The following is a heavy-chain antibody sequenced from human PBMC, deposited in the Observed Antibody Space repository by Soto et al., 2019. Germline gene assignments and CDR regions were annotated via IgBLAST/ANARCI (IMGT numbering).Heavy chain of an antibody. CDR2: IIPIFGTA. CDR1: GGTFSSYA. V-gene: IGHV1-69*13. Sequence: GASVQVSCKASGGTFSSYAISWVRQAPGQGLEWMGGIIPIFGTANYAQKFQGRVTITADESTSTAFMELSSLRSEDTAVYYCARVDGRSSSWITYYYYGMDVWGQGTTVTVSS. J-gene: IGHJ6*02. D-gene: IGHD6-13*01. CDR3: ARVDGRSSSWITYYYYGMDV.